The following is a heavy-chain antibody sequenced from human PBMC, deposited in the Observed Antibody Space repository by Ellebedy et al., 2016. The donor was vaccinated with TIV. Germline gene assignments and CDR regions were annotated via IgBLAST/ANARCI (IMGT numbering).Heavy chain of an antibody. D-gene: IGHD4-17*01. V-gene: IGHV3-7*01. Sequence: GESLKISCVVSGFNFRSYWMGWVRQAPGKGLAWVANIYQDGSQKYYVDSAEGRFTISRDNAKNSLYLEMRSLRVEDTAMYYCARRGSYGDYAVQGNSWFDVWGQGIPVTVSP. CDR2: IYQDGSQK. CDR1: GFNFRSYW. CDR3: ARRGSYGDYAVQGNSWFDV. J-gene: IGHJ5*02.